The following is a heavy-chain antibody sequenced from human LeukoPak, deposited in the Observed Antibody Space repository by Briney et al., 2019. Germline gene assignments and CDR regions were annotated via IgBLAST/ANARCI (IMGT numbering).Heavy chain of an antibody. D-gene: IGHD2-15*01. Sequence: SETLSLTCTVSGGSIASAGYYWSWIRQHPGKGLEWIGYINYSGSTYYNPSLKSRVTISGDTSKNRFSLKLSSVTAADTAVYYCARGNSDGKREDYWGPGTLLTVSS. CDR1: GGSIASAGYY. J-gene: IGHJ4*02. CDR2: INYSGST. V-gene: IGHV4-31*03. CDR3: ARGNSDGKREDY.